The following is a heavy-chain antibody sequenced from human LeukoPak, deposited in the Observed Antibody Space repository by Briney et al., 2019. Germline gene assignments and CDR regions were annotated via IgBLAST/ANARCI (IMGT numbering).Heavy chain of an antibody. Sequence: GGSLRLSCAASGFTFSSYWMHWVRQAPGRGLVWVSRINSDGSSTSYADSVKGRFTISRDNAKNTLYLQMNSLRAEDTAVYYCAREDGDYLFDPWGQGTLVTVSS. CDR3: AREDGDYLFDP. CDR1: GFTFSSYW. V-gene: IGHV3-74*01. D-gene: IGHD4-17*01. CDR2: INSDGSST. J-gene: IGHJ5*02.